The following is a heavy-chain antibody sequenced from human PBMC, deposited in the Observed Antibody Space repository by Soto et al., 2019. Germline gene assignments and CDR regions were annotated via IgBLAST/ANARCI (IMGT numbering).Heavy chain of an antibody. V-gene: IGHV1-69*01. CDR3: AREGYYYDSSGYLPGAFDI. J-gene: IGHJ3*02. CDR2: IIPIFGTA. D-gene: IGHD3-22*01. Sequence: QVQLVQSGAEVKKPGSSVKVSCKASGGTFSSYAISWVRQAPGQGLEWMGGIIPIFGTANYAQKFQGRVTITADESTSTDYMELSSLRSEDTAVYYCAREGYYYDSSGYLPGAFDIWGQGTMVTVSS. CDR1: GGTFSSYA.